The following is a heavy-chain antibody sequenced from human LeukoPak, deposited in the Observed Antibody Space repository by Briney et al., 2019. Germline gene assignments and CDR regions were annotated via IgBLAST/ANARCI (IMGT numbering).Heavy chain of an antibody. Sequence: SETLSLTCTVSGYSISSGYYWGWIRQPPGKGLEWIGSIYYSGSTYYNPSLKSRVTISVDTSKNQFSLKLSSVTAADTAVYYCAGYSGSSTAFDYWGQGTLVTVSS. D-gene: IGHD1-26*01. CDR3: AGYSGSSTAFDY. CDR1: GYSISSGYY. V-gene: IGHV4-38-2*02. J-gene: IGHJ4*02. CDR2: IYYSGST.